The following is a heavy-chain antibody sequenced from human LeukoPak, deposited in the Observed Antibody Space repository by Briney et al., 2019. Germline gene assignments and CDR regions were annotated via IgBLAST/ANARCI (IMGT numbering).Heavy chain of an antibody. V-gene: IGHV3-48*03. D-gene: IGHD3-10*02. J-gene: IGHJ6*04. CDR1: GFTFSSYE. CDR2: ISSSGSTI. Sequence: GGSLRLSCAASGFTFSSYEMNWVRQAPGKGLEWVSYISSSGSTIYYADSVKGRFTISRDNAKNSLYLQMNSLRAEDMAVYYCAELGITMIGGVWGKGTTVTVSS. CDR3: AELGITMIGGV.